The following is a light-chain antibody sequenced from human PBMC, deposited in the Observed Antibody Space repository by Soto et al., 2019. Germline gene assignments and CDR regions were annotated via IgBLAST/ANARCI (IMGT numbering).Light chain of an antibody. CDR3: QQYNNWPPYT. CDR1: QSVNSD. J-gene: IGKJ2*01. CDR2: GAS. Sequence: EIVLTQSPATLSVSPGNRATLSCRASQSVNSDLAWYQQKPGQAPRLLIYGASTRATGTPTRFSGSGSGTEFTRTISSLQSEDFAVYFCQQYNNWPPYTVGQRTKLEIK. V-gene: IGKV3-15*01.